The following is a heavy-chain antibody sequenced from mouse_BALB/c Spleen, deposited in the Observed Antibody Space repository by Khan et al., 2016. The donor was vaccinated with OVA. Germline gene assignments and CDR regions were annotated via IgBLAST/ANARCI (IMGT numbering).Heavy chain of an antibody. CDR3: TRWGITTGFAY. CDR1: GYTYTNYV. Sequence: IQLVQSGPELVKPGASVKMSCKASGYTYTNYVMHWVKQKPGQGLEWIGYINPYNDGTKYDEKFKGKATLISDKSSSTAYMELSSLTSEDSAVYYCTRWGITTGFAYWGQGTLVTVSA. V-gene: IGHV1S136*01. CDR2: INPYNDGT. D-gene: IGHD2-4*01. J-gene: IGHJ3*01.